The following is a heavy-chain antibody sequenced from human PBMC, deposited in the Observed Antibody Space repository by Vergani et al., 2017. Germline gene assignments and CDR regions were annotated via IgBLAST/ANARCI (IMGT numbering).Heavy chain of an antibody. CDR1: GFTFSSYG. V-gene: IGHV3-30*18. J-gene: IGHJ4*02. CDR2: ISYDGRNK. Sequence: QVQLVESGGGVVQPGRSLRLSCAASGFTFSSYGMHWVRQAPGKGLEWVAVISYDGRNKYYADSVKGRFTISRDNSKNTLYLQMNSLRSEDTAVYYCAKGPMGVVVPAAILGFDYWGQGTLVTVSS. CDR3: AKGPMGVVVPAAILGFDY. D-gene: IGHD2-2*02.